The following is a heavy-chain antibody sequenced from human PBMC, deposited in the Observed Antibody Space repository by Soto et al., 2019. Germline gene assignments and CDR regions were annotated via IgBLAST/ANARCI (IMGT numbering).Heavy chain of an antibody. CDR1: GASIHDYY. D-gene: IGHD3-10*01. V-gene: IGHV4-59*01. CDR2: VYHNGNT. J-gene: IGHJ4*02. CDR3: GRENSGSPGDY. Sequence: TLSLTCTGSGASIHDYYWSWIRQPPGEGLEWIAYVYHNGNTNYNPSLQSRVTISLDTSKNQFSLGLNSLTAADTAMYYCGRENSGSPGDYWGQGILVTVSS.